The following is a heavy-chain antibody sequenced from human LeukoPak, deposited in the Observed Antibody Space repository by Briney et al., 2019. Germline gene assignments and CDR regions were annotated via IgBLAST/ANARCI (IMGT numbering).Heavy chain of an antibody. J-gene: IGHJ4*02. Sequence: SQTLSLTCAISGDSVSSANTAWNWIRQSPSRGLEWLGRTYYRSKWFTDYAVSVKSRLTINPDTSKNQFSLHLNSLSPEDTAVYYCARGWGFDFWGQGTLVTVSS. CDR2: TYYRSKWFT. CDR1: GDSVSSANTA. V-gene: IGHV6-1*01. CDR3: ARGWGFDF. D-gene: IGHD7-27*01.